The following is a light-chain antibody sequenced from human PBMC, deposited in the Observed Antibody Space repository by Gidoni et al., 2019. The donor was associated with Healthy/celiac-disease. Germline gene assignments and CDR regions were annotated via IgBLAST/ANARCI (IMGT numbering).Light chain of an antibody. CDR3: QQSYSTPFFT. V-gene: IGKV1-39*01. CDR2: AAS. Sequence: DIQMTQSPSSLSASVGDRVTITCRASQSISSYLNWYQQKPGKAPQLLIYAASSLQSGVPSRFSGSGSGTDVTLTSSSLQPEDFATYYCQQSYSTPFFTFGPXTKVDIK. J-gene: IGKJ3*01. CDR1: QSISSY.